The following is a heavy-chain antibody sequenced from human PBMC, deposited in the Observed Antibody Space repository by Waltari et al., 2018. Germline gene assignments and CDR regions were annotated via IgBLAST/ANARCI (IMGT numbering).Heavy chain of an antibody. Sequence: QLQLQESGPGLVKPPETLSLTCTVSGGYISSSSYYWGWIRQPPGKALEWIGSIYYSGSTYYNPSLKSRVTISVDTSKNQFSLKLSSVTAADTAVYYCARLGVDIVATSPSNYCGQGTLVTVSS. CDR3: ARLGVDIVATSPSNY. CDR2: IYYSGST. CDR1: GGYISSSSYY. J-gene: IGHJ4*02. D-gene: IGHD5-12*01. V-gene: IGHV4-39*01.